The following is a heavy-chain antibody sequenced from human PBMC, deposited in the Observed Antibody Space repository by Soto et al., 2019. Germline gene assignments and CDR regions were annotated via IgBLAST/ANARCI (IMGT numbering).Heavy chain of an antibody. J-gene: IGHJ2*01. CDR1: GFTFSSYA. D-gene: IGHD3-3*01. CDR3: AKGGYDFWSGYYTGWYFDL. CDR2: ISGSGGST. V-gene: IGHV3-23*01. Sequence: PGGSLRLPCAASGFTFSSYAMSWVRQAPGKGLEWVSAISGSGGSTYYADSVKGRFTISRDNSKNTLYLQMNSLRAEDTAVYYCAKGGYDFWSGYYTGWYFDLWGRGTLVTVSS.